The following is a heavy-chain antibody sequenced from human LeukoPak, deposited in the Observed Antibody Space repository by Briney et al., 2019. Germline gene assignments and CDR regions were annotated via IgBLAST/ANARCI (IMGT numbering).Heavy chain of an antibody. Sequence: NSGGSLRLSCAASGFTFSSYSMNWVRQAPGKGLEWVSSISSSSSYIYYADSVKGRFTISRDNAKNSLYLQMNSLRAEDTAVYYCARDLETPYYYDSSDYWGQGTLVTVSS. D-gene: IGHD3-22*01. CDR1: GFTFSSYS. V-gene: IGHV3-21*01. J-gene: IGHJ4*02. CDR3: ARDLETPYYYDSSDY. CDR2: ISSSSSYI.